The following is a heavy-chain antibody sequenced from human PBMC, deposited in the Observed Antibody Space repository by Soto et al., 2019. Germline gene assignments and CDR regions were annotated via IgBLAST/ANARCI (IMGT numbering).Heavy chain of an antibody. CDR2: ITPIFGTV. D-gene: IGHD3-16*01. CDR1: GGTFSSYS. J-gene: IGHJ5*02. CDR3: ATEGDTREGRGVFFS. V-gene: IGHV1-69*06. Sequence: ASVKVSCKASGGTFSSYSFSWVRQAPGQGLEWMGGITPIFGTVHYAQNFRGRVTITADKSTSIVHMELSSLRSEDTAVFYCATEGDTREGRGVFFSWGQGTLVTVSS.